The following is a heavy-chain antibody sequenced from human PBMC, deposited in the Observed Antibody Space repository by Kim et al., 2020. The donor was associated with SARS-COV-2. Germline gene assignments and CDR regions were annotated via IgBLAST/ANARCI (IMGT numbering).Heavy chain of an antibody. V-gene: IGHV3-23*01. D-gene: IGHD2-15*01. CDR3: AKVKAVAGESYGMDV. J-gene: IGHJ6*02. Sequence: DSVKGRFTISRDNSKNTLYLQMNSLRAEDTAVYYCAKVKAVAGESYGMDVWGQGTTVTVSS.